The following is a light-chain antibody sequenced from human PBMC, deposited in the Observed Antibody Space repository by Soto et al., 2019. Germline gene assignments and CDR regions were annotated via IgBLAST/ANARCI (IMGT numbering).Light chain of an antibody. CDR2: GAS. CDR1: QSVSSSY. Sequence: EIVLTQYPGTLSLSPGERATLSCRSSQSVSSSYLAWYQQKPGQAPRLLIYGASSMATGIPDRFSGSGSGTDFTLTISRLEPEDFAVYYCQQYGSSPRTFGQGTKVDIK. J-gene: IGKJ1*01. V-gene: IGKV3-20*01. CDR3: QQYGSSPRT.